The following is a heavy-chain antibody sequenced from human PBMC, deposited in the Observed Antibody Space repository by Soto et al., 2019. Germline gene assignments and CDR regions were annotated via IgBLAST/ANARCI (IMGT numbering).Heavy chain of an antibody. Sequence: SQTLSLTCAISGDSVSSNSAAWNWIRQSPSRGLEWLGRTYYRSKWYNDYEVSVKSRITINPDTSKNSLYLQMNSLRAGDTALYYCARAPLTIFGAPSYGMDVWGQGTTVTVSS. CDR1: GDSVSSNSAA. CDR3: ARAPLTIFGAPSYGMDV. CDR2: TYYRSKWYN. J-gene: IGHJ6*02. D-gene: IGHD3-3*01. V-gene: IGHV6-1*01.